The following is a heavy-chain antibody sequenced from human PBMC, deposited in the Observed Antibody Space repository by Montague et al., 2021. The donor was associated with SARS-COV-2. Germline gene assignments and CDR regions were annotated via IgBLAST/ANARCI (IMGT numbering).Heavy chain of an antibody. D-gene: IGHD2-2*01. V-gene: IGHV4-4*02. CDR2: IHHSGST. J-gene: IGHJ5*02. CDR3: ARRYCSSTSCPNWFDP. Sequence: SETLSLTCAVSGGSISSSNWWSWVRQPQGKGLEWIGEIHHSGSTXXNPSLKSRVTISVDKSKNQFSLKLSSVTAADTAVYYCARRYCSSTSCPNWFDPWGQGTLVTVSS. CDR1: GGSISSSNW.